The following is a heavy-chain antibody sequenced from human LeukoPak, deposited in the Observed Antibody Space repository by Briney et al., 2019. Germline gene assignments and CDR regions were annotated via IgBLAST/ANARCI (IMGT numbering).Heavy chain of an antibody. J-gene: IGHJ4*02. CDR1: GFTFSSYW. D-gene: IGHD3-9*01. Sequence: GGSLRLSCAASGFTFSSYWMHWVRQAPGKGLVWVSRINSDGSSTSYADSVRGRFTISRDNAKNSLYLQMNSLRAEDTAVYYCARAITILGGYFDYWGQGTLVTVSS. CDR3: ARAITILGGYFDY. CDR2: INSDGSST. V-gene: IGHV3-74*01.